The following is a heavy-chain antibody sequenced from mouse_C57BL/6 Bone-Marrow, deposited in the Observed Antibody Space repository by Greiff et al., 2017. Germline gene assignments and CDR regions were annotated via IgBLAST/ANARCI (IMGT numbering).Heavy chain of an antibody. Sequence: QVQLQQPGAELVRPGTSVKLSCKASGYTFTSYWMHWVKQRPGQGLAWIGVIDPSDSYTNYNQKFKGKATLTVDTSSSTAYMQLSSLTSEDSAVYYSASWYFDVWGTGTTVTVSS. CDR3: ASWYFDV. CDR2: IDPSDSYT. J-gene: IGHJ1*03. CDR1: GYTFTSYW. V-gene: IGHV1-59*01.